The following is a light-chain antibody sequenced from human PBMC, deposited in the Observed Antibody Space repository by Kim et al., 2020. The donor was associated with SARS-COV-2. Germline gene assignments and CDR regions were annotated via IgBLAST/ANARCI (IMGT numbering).Light chain of an antibody. J-gene: IGLJ3*02. CDR1: SGHSRYA. Sequence: QPVLTQSPSASASLGASVKLTCTLSSGHSRYAIAWLQQQPEKGPRYLMKLNSDGSHNKGDGIPDRFSGSSSGAERYLTISSLQSEDEADYYCQTWGTGIWVFGGGTQLTVL. CDR2: LNSDGSH. CDR3: QTWGTGIWV. V-gene: IGLV4-69*01.